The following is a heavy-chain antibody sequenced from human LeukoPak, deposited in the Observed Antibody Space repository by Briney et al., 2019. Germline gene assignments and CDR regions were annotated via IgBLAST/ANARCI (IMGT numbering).Heavy chain of an antibody. CDR1: GGSFSGYY. V-gene: IGHV4-34*01. J-gene: IGHJ6*02. CDR2: INHSGST. CDR3: ARLRITMVRGVIHGMDV. Sequence: PSETLSLTCAVYGGSFSGYYWSWIRQPPGKGLEWIGEINHSGSTNYNPSLKSRVTISVDTSKNQFSLKLSSVTAADTAVYYWARLRITMVRGVIHGMDVWGQGTTVTVSS. D-gene: IGHD3-10*01.